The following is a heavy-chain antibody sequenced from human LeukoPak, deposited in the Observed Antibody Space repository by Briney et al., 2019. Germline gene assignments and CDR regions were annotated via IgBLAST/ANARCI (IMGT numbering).Heavy chain of an antibody. D-gene: IGHD3-10*01. CDR2: MNPNSGNT. V-gene: IGHV1-8*01. J-gene: IGHJ6*03. CDR3: ARDAPFYGYYYYYMDV. CDR1: GYTFTSYD. Sequence: ASVKVSCKASGYTFTSYDINWVRQATGQGLEWMGWMNPNSGNTGYAQKFQGRVTMTRNTSISTAYMELSSLRSEDTAVYYCARDAPFYGYYYYYMDVWGKGTTVTISS.